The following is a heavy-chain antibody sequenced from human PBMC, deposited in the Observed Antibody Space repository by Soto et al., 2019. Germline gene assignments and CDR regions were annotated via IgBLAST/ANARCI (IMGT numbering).Heavy chain of an antibody. J-gene: IGHJ3*02. V-gene: IGHV3-48*02. D-gene: IGHD7-27*01. CDR1: DFTFISYS. CDR2: IDTAGWTV. Sequence: EMQLLQSGGGFVRPGGSLRLSCGASDFTFISYSLSWVRQAPGKALEWISDIDTAGWTVYYGDSVWGRLTISRDNARNSLYLQMNSRRDEDTAVYYCARDKLTGDSGAAFDIWGQGTVVTGSS. CDR3: ARDKLTGDSGAAFDI.